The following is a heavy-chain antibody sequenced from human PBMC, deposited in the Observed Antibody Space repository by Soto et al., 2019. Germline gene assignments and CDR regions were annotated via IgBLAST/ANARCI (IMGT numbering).Heavy chain of an antibody. D-gene: IGHD2-15*01. V-gene: IGHV1-2*04. J-gene: IGHJ4*02. CDR3: ARGRVPYCSGGSCYSGDY. CDR1: GYTFTGYY. Sequence: GASVKVSCKASGYTFTGYYMHWVRQAPGQRLEWMGWINPNSGGTNYAQKFQGWVTMTRDTSISTAYMELSRLRSDDTAVYYCARGRVPYCSGGSCYSGDYWGQGTLVTVSS. CDR2: INPNSGGT.